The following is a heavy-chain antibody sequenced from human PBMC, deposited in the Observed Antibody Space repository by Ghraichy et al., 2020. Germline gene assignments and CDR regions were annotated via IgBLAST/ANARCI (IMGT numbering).Heavy chain of an antibody. D-gene: IGHD3-10*01. V-gene: IGHV3-30*03. CDR2: ISDDGSNE. J-gene: IGHJ6*02. CDR1: GFTFSGYN. CDR3: ARATREWLGRYYSVDV. Sequence: SCAGSGFTFSGYNMHWVRQAPGKGLEWVADISDDGSNEYYVESVKGRFTISRDNSKNTVYLQMNSLRPEDTAVYYCARATREWLGRYYSVDVWGQGTTVIVS.